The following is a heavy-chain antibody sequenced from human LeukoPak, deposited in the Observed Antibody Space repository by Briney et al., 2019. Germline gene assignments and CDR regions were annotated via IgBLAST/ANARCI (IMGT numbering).Heavy chain of an antibody. CDR3: ARSHQPAWRGSGYYLRIFDY. J-gene: IGHJ4*02. CDR2: IYYNGNT. V-gene: IGHV4-59*01. Sequence: SETLSLTCTVSGGSISGYYWNWIRQPPGKGLEWIGYIYYNGNTKYNPSLKSRVTISVDTSKNQFSLKLTSVTAEDTAVYYCARSHQPAWRGSGYYLRIFDYWGQGTLVTVSS. CDR1: GGSISGYY. D-gene: IGHD3-22*01.